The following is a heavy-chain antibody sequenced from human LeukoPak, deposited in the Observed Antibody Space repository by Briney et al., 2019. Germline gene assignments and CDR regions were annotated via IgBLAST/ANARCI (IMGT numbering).Heavy chain of an antibody. CDR3: ARLAGDQAFDY. CDR1: GGSISSYY. Sequence: PSETLSLTCTVSGGSISSYYWSWIRQPPGKGLEWIGYIYYSGSTNYNPSLKSRVTISVDTSKNQFSLKLSSVTAADTAVYYCARLAGDQAFDYWGLGTLVTVSS. D-gene: IGHD7-27*01. CDR2: IYYSGST. J-gene: IGHJ4*02. V-gene: IGHV4-59*08.